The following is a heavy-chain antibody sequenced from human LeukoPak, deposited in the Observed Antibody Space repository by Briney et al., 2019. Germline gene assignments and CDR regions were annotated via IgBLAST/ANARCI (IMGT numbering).Heavy chain of an antibody. CDR1: GGSISSSSYY. CDR2: IYYSGST. D-gene: IGHD5-12*01. CDR3: ARRARLPLSGYDLIDY. J-gene: IGHJ4*02. V-gene: IGHV4-39*01. Sequence: KTSETLSLTCTVSGGSISSSSYYWGWIRQPPGKGLEWIGSIYYSGSTYYNPPLKSRVTISVDTSKNQFSLKLSSVTAADTAVYYCARRARLPLSGYDLIDYWGQGTLVTVSS.